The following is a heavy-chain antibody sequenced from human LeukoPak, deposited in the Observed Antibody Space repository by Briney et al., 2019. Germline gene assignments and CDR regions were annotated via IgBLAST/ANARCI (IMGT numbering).Heavy chain of an antibody. J-gene: IGHJ5*02. CDR2: INPNSGGT. CDR3: ARDLIAARRWTAHNWFDP. Sequence: ASVKVSCKASGYTFTGYYMYWVRQAPGQGLEWMGRINPNSGGTNYAQKFQGRVTMTRDTSISTAYMELSRLRSDDTAVYYCARDLIAARRWTAHNWFDPWGQGTLVTVSS. D-gene: IGHD6-6*01. V-gene: IGHV1-2*06. CDR1: GYTFTGYY.